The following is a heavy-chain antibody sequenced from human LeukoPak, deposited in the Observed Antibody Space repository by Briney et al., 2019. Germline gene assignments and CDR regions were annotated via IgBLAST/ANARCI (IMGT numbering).Heavy chain of an antibody. CDR3: ARLHRGEEAFDI. J-gene: IGHJ3*02. V-gene: IGHV4-59*01. CDR2: FYYSGST. CDR1: GGSISSYY. Sequence: SETLSLTCTVSGGSISSYYWSWIRQPPGKGLEWIAYFYYSGSTNYNPSLKSRVTISVDTSKNQFSLKLTSVTAADTAVYYCARLHRGEEAFDIWGQGTMVTVSS.